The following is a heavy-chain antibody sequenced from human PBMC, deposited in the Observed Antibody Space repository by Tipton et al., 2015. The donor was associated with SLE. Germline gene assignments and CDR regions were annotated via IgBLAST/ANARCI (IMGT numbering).Heavy chain of an antibody. CDR3: AEGGGCSDGSCPNDAFDI. D-gene: IGHD2-15*01. J-gene: IGHJ3*02. V-gene: IGHV4-4*08. CDR2: INDSGRI. Sequence: TLSLTCTVSGGSVSSYYWRWIRPPPGKGLEWIGYINDSGRISYNPSLKRRVTMSVDTSKNPFSLRLTSVPAADTAVYFCAEGGGCSDGSCPNDAFDIWGPGTMVTVSA. CDR1: GGSVSSYY.